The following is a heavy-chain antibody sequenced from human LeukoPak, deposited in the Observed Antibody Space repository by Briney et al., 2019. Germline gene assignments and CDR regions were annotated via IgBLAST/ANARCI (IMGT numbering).Heavy chain of an antibody. Sequence: PAVSLRLSCAASRFIFSTYWMTWVRQAPGQGLEWVATIKYDGDEKFYVDSVTGRFTTSRDNAKNSLYLQMNSLTAKDTAVYYCVRESCSRGDFNWGQGTLVSVSS. J-gene: IGHJ4*02. CDR2: IKYDGDEK. CDR3: VRESCSRGDFN. V-gene: IGHV3-7*01. D-gene: IGHD7-27*01. CDR1: RFIFSTYW.